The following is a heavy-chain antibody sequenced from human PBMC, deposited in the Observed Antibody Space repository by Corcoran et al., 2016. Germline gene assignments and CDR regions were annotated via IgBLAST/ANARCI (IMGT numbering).Heavy chain of an antibody. V-gene: IGHV4-59*01. CDR1: GGSISSYY. J-gene: IGHJ4*02. CDR3: AGWGGGGGDWGLDY. D-gene: IGHD2-21*02. CDR2: IYYSGST. Sequence: QVQLQESGPGLVKPSETLSLTCTVSGGSISSYYWSWIRQPPGKGLEWIGYIYYSGSTNYNPSLKSRVTISVDTSKNQFSLKLSAVTAADTAVYYCAGWGGGGGDWGLDYWGQGTLVTVSS.